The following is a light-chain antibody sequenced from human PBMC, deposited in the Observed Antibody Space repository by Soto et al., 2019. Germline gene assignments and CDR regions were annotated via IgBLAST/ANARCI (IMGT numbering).Light chain of an antibody. CDR1: SSDVGGYNY. CDR2: DVI. Sequence: QSVLTQFRSVSGSPGQSVTISCTRTSSDVGGYNYVSWYQQHPGKAPKLMIYDVIKRPSGVPDRFSGSKSGNTASLTISGLQAEDDADYYCCSYAGSYPYVFGTGTKLTVL. V-gene: IGLV2-11*01. J-gene: IGLJ1*01. CDR3: CSYAGSYPYV.